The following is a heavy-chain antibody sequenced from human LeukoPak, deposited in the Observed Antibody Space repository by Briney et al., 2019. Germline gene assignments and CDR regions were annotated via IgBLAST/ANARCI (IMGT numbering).Heavy chain of an antibody. J-gene: IGHJ5*02. CDR2: INHSGST. CDR1: GGSFSGYY. D-gene: IGHD3-22*01. CDR3: ARSHYYDSSGYSSNWFDP. V-gene: IGHV4-34*01. Sequence: SETLSLTCVVYGGSFSGYYWSWIRQPPGKGLEWIGEINHSGSTNYNPSLKSRVTISVDTSKNQFSLKLSSVTAADTAVYYCARSHYYDSSGYSSNWFDPWGQGTLVTVSS.